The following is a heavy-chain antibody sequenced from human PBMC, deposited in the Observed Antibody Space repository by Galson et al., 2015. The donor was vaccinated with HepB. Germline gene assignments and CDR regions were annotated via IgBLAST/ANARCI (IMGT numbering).Heavy chain of an antibody. Sequence: SLRLSCAASGFTFTRYAMTWVRQAPGKGLEWVSLIRSKPYGGTTEYAASVKGRFTISRDDSKSIAFLQMNSLRTEDTAVYYCTRVSRNMYFDSSGIFDIWGQGTLVTVSS. J-gene: IGHJ4*02. CDR1: GFTFTRYA. CDR3: TRVSRNMYFDSSGIFDI. V-gene: IGHV3-49*04. CDR2: IRSKPYGGTT. D-gene: IGHD3-22*01.